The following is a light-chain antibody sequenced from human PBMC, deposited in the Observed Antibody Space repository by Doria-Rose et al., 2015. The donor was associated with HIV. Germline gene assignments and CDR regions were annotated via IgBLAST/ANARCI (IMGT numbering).Light chain of an antibody. CDR1: QRVKSSY. J-gene: IGKJ5*01. Sequence: TQSPGTLSLSPGESATLSCRASQRVKSSYLAWYQQKPGQAPRLLIYAASTRATGITDRFSGSGSRTDCTLTISRLEPEDVAVYYCQQYGTSRGTFGQGTRLEIK. V-gene: IGKV3-20*01. CDR2: AAS. CDR3: QQYGTSRGT.